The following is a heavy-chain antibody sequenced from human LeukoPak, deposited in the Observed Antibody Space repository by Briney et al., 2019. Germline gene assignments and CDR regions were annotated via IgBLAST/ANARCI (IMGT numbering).Heavy chain of an antibody. Sequence: PSHTLSLTCAVSGGSISSAGYSWSWIRQPPGKGLEWIGYIYQSGSTYYNPSLKSRVTISVDRSKNQFSLKLSSVTAADTAVYYCARIAEPLYYFDYWGQGTLVTVSS. CDR3: ARIAEPLYYFDY. D-gene: IGHD6-13*01. CDR1: GGSISSAGYS. V-gene: IGHV4-30-2*01. CDR2: IYQSGST. J-gene: IGHJ4*02.